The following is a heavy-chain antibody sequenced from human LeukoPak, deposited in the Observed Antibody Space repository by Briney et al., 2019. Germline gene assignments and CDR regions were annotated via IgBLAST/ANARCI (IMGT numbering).Heavy chain of an antibody. CDR2: ISYDSSEK. CDR3: AKVPGQQFSDWLSGAIDI. V-gene: IGHV3-30*18. J-gene: IGHJ3*02. D-gene: IGHD3/OR15-3a*01. CDR1: GFIFSSYG. Sequence: PGGSLRLFCAASGFIFSSYGMHWVRQAPGKGLEWVAAISYDSSEKYYAESVKGRFTISRDNSKNTLYLQMNSLRPEDTAVYHCAKVPGQQFSDWLSGAIDIWGQGTMVAVSS.